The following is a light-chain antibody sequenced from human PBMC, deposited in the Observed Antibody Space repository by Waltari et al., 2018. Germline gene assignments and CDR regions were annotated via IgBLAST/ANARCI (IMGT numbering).Light chain of an antibody. CDR1: SSDVGGYNR. CDR2: EVS. CDR3: CSYSSSSTRYV. J-gene: IGLJ1*01. Sequence: QSALTQPASVSASPGQSITISCTGSSSDVGGYNRVSWYQLHPGKAPKLMIYEVSNRPSGVSNRFSGSKSGNTASLTISGLQAEDEADYYCCSYSSSSTRYVCGTGTGVTV. V-gene: IGLV2-14*01.